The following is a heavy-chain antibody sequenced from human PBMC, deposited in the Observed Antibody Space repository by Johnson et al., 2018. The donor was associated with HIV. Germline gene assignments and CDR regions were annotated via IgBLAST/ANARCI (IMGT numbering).Heavy chain of an antibody. D-gene: IGHD3/OR15-3a*01. CDR2: IRYDGNNK. J-gene: IGHJ3*02. Sequence: QVQLVESGGGVVQPGRSLRLSCAASGFTFSSYAMHWVRQAPGKGLEWVSFIRYDGNNKYYTDSVKGRFTISRDNSKNTLYLQMNSLRAEDTAVYYCATRGVTDWGGAFDIWGQGTMLTVSS. CDR3: ATRGVTDWGGAFDI. CDR1: GFTFSSYA. V-gene: IGHV3-33*08.